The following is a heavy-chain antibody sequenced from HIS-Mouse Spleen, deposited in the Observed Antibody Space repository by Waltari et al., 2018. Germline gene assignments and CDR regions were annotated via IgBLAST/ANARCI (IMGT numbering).Heavy chain of an antibody. CDR3: ARGSHQYCSGGSCYSGGEFDY. Sequence: QVQLVQSGAEVKKPGASVKVSCKASGYTFTSSDINWVRQATGQGLEWMGWMNPNSGNTGYAQKFQGRVTMTRNTSISTAYMELSSLRSEDTAVYYCARGSHQYCSGGSCYSGGEFDYWGQGTLVTVSS. CDR1: GYTFTSSD. CDR2: MNPNSGNT. J-gene: IGHJ4*02. D-gene: IGHD2-15*01. V-gene: IGHV1-8*01.